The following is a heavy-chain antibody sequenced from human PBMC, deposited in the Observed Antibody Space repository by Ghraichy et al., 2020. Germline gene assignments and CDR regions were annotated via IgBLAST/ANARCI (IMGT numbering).Heavy chain of an antibody. J-gene: IGHJ4*02. Sequence: SETLSLTCAVYGGSFSGYYWSWIRQPPGKGLEWIGEINHSGSTNYNPSLKSRVTISVDTSKNQFSLKLSSVTAADTAVYYCARGRVRGRPGDYWGQGTLVTVSS. V-gene: IGHV4-34*01. CDR2: INHSGST. D-gene: IGHD3-10*01. CDR1: GGSFSGYY. CDR3: ARGRVRGRPGDY.